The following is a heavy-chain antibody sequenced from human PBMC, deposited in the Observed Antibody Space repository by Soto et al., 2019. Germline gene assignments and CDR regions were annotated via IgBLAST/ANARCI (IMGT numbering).Heavy chain of an antibody. J-gene: IGHJ3*02. D-gene: IGHD3-9*01. V-gene: IGHV3-30*18. CDR3: AKTGYDAFDN. Sequence: GGSLRLSCAASGFTFSSYGMHWVRQAPGKGLEWVAVISYDGSNKYYADSVKGRFTISRDNSKNTLYLQMNSLRAEDTAVYYCAKTGYDAFDNWGQGTMVTVSS. CDR1: GFTFSSYG. CDR2: ISYDGSNK.